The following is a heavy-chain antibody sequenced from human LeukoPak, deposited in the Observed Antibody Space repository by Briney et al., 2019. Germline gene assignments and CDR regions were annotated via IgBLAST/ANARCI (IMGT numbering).Heavy chain of an antibody. CDR1: GYTFRQYS. CDR3: ARDYILPLETDNGDGFAM. J-gene: IGHJ3*02. V-gene: IGHV1-18*01. D-gene: IGHD3-3*02. Sequence: GASVKVSRKASGYTFRQYSISWVRQAPGKGFEWMGWVSPSHTTRVYAQEFQGRVTMTADTNTNTVSMELRSLRFDDTAVYFCARDYILPLETDNGDGFAMWGQGTVVTVSS. CDR2: VSPSHTTR.